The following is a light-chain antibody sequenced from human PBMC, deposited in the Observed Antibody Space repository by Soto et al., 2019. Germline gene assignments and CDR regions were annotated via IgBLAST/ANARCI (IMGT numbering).Light chain of an antibody. CDR3: QQYGDSPWT. CDR2: SAS. J-gene: IGKJ1*01. CDR1: QSVSSNY. Sequence: GERATLSCRASQSVSSNYLAWYQQKPGQAPRLLIYSASIRATGLPARFSGSGSVSDFTLTSSRLELEDFAVYYCQQYGDSPWTFGQGTKVDIK. V-gene: IGKV3-20*01.